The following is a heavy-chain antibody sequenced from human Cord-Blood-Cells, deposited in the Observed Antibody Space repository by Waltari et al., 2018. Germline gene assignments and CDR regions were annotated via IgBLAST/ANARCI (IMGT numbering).Heavy chain of an antibody. Sequence: EVQLVESGGGLVKPGGSLRPSCAASGFTFSSYNMNWVGQAQGKGLEWVSSISSSSSYIYYADSVKGRFTISRDNAKNSLYLQMNSLRAEDTAVYYCARDRDSSSWFDYWGQGTLVTVSS. CDR3: ARDRDSSSWFDY. D-gene: IGHD6-13*01. J-gene: IGHJ4*02. V-gene: IGHV3-21*01. CDR1: GFTFSSYN. CDR2: ISSSSSYI.